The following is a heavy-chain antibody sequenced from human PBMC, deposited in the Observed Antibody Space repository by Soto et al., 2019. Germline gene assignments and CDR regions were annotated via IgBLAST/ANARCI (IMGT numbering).Heavy chain of an antibody. V-gene: IGHV4-34*01. CDR2: INPSGSS. D-gene: IGHD6-13*01. CDR1: GGSFSGYY. J-gene: IGHJ6*02. CDR3: ARVAAALKYYYYGMDV. Sequence: SETLSLTCAVYGGSFSGYYWSCIRQPPWKGLEWIGEINPSGSSNYNPSLKSRVTISVDTSKNKFSLNLSSVTAAATAVYYCARVAAALKYYYYGMDVWGQGTTVTVSS.